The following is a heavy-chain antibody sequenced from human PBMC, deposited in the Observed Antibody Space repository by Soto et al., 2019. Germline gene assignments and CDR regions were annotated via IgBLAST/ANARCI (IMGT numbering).Heavy chain of an antibody. CDR1: GGSFSGYY. V-gene: IGHV4-34*01. D-gene: IGHD2-2*01. CDR3: ARGNLGYCSSTSCPGPYYFDY. CDR2: INHSGST. Sequence: SETLSLTCAVYGGSFSGYYWSWIRQPPGKGLEWIGEINHSGSTNYNPSLKSRVTISVDTSKNQFSLKLSSVTAADTAVYYCARGNLGYCSSTSCPGPYYFDYWGQGTLVTVSS. J-gene: IGHJ4*02.